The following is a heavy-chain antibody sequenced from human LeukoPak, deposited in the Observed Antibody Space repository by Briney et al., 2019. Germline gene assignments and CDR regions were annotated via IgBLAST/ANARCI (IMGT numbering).Heavy chain of an antibody. CDR2: MNPNSGNT. Sequence: ASVKVSCKASGYTFTSYDINWVRQATGQGLEWMGWMNPNSGNTGYAQKFQGRVTITRNTSISTAYMELSSLRSEDTAVYYCARGVVRGVIIGYYFDYWGQGTLVTVSS. V-gene: IGHV1-8*03. J-gene: IGHJ4*02. D-gene: IGHD3-10*01. CDR3: ARGVVRGVIIGYYFDY. CDR1: GYTFTSYD.